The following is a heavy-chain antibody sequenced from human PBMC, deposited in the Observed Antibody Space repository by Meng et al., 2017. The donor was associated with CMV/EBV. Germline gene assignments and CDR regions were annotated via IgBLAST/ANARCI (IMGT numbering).Heavy chain of an antibody. J-gene: IGHJ6*02. CDR1: GFTFSSYA. V-gene: IGHV3-30*02. Sequence: GESLKISCAASGFTFSSYAMHWVRQAPGKGLEWVAFIRYDGSVEYHADSVKGRFTISRDKGKSTLFLQMNSLRPEDTAVYYCAKETVDVDSGMDVWGQGATVTVSS. D-gene: IGHD5-12*01. CDR2: IRYDGSVE. CDR3: AKETVDVDSGMDV.